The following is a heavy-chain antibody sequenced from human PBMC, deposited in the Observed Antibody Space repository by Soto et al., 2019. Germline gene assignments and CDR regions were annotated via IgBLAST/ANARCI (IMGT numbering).Heavy chain of an antibody. J-gene: IGHJ4*02. CDR3: ARDTDYYQADY. CDR1: GFTFSGYW. CDR2: IMKDGGEK. D-gene: IGHD2-21*02. V-gene: IGHV3-7*01. Sequence: EVQLVESGGGLVQPGGSLRLSCAASGFTFSGYWMGWVRQAPGKGLEWVATIMKDGGEKKYVDSVKGRFTISRDNAKNSVSLQMNSLRVEHTAVYYCARDTDYYQADYWGQGTLFTVSS.